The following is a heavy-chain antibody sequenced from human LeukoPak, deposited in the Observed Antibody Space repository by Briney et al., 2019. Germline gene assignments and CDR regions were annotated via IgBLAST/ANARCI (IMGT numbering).Heavy chain of an antibody. J-gene: IGHJ4*02. CDR1: GFTFSSYA. CDR2: INGSGGST. V-gene: IGHV3-23*01. D-gene: IGHD3-22*01. Sequence: GGSLRLSCAASGFTFSSYAMSWVRQAPGKGLEWVSDINGSGGSTYYADSVKGRFTISRDNSKNTLYLQMNSLKTEDTAVYYCTSEAYYYDSSGYYWRPYWGQGTLVTVSS. CDR3: TSEAYYYDSSGYYWRPY.